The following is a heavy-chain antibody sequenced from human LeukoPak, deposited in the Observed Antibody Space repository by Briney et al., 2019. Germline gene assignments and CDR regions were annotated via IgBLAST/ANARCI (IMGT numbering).Heavy chain of an antibody. V-gene: IGHV3-30*18. Sequence: PGGSLLLSCAASGFTFSSYGMHWVRQAPGKGLEWVAVISYDGSNKYYADSVKGRFTISRDNSKNTLYLQMNSLRAEDTAVYYCAKTPHGEEQWLEALGAYFQHWGQGTLVTVSS. D-gene: IGHD6-19*01. CDR3: AKTPHGEEQWLEALGAYFQH. J-gene: IGHJ1*01. CDR2: ISYDGSNK. CDR1: GFTFSSYG.